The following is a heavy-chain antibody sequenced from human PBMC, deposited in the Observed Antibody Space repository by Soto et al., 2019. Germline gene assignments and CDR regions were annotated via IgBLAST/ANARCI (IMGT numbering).Heavy chain of an antibody. D-gene: IGHD6-13*01. J-gene: IGHJ3*02. CDR2: IWYDGSNK. V-gene: IGHV3-33*01. CDR3: ATWYSSIPGTFDI. Sequence: PGGSLRLSCAASGFTFSSYGMHWVRQAPGKGLEWVAVIWYDGSNKYYADSVKGRFTISRDNSKNTLYLQMNSLRAEDTAVYYCATWYSSIPGTFDIWGQGTMVTVSS. CDR1: GFTFSSYG.